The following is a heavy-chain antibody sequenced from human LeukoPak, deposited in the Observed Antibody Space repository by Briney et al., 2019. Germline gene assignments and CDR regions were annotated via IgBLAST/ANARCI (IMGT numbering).Heavy chain of an antibody. D-gene: IGHD6-13*01. Sequence: SVKVSCKASGGTFSSYAISWVRQAPGQGLEWMGRIIPILGIANYAQKFQGRVTITADKSTSTAYMELSSLRSEDTAVYYCARDSIAAAGTFDYWGQGTLVTVSP. CDR3: ARDSIAAAGTFDY. V-gene: IGHV1-69*04. CDR1: GGTFSSYA. CDR2: IIPILGIA. J-gene: IGHJ4*02.